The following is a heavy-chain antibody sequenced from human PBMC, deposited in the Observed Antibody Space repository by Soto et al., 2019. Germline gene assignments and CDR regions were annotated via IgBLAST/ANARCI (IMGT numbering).Heavy chain of an antibody. CDR2: IHSSGTT. CDR3: ARDRIIGTSYSDY. V-gene: IGHV4-4*07. D-gene: IGHD1-7*01. Sequence: SETLSLTCTVSSGSINSFYWSWIRQPAGKGLEWIGRIHSSGTTNYNPSLKSRVYMSVDTSGNRFSLNLTSVTAADTAVYYCARDRIIGTSYSDYWGQGVLGTVSS. J-gene: IGHJ4*02. CDR1: SGSINSFY.